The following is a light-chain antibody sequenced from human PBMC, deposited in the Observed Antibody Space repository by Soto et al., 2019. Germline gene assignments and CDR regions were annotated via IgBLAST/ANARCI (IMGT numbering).Light chain of an antibody. CDR3: LQDYIYPRT. J-gene: IGKJ1*01. V-gene: IGKV1-6*01. CDR1: QGIRND. CDR2: AAS. Sequence: AIEMTQSPSSLSSSVGDIVTITCRASQGIRNDLGWYQQKPGKAPKLLIYAASSLQSGAPSRFSGSGSGTDFTLTVSSLQPEDFATYYCLQDYIYPRTFGQGTKVDIK.